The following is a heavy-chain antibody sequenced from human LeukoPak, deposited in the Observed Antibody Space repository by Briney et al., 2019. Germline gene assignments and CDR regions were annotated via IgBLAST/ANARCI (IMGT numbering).Heavy chain of an antibody. V-gene: IGHV4-4*07. J-gene: IGHJ4*02. Sequence: PSETLSLTCIVPVGSTSINYMCSSRQPAGKGLEWIGRIYSSGSTIYNPSLNSRVTMSVDTSKNQFSLRLSSVTAADTAVYYCTSVTLRGVFVDWGQGTLVTVSS. CDR3: TSVTLRGVFVD. CDR1: VGSTSINY. D-gene: IGHD3-10*01. CDR2: IYSSGST.